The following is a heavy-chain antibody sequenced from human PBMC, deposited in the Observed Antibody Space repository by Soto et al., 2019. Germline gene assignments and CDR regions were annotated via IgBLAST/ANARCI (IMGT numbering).Heavy chain of an antibody. V-gene: IGHV3-21*01. CDR1: GFTFSSYS. CDR3: ARSRGDIVVVPAAPPVHWFDP. CDR2: ISSSSSYI. D-gene: IGHD2-2*01. J-gene: IGHJ5*02. Sequence: LRLSCAASGFTFSSYSMNWVRQAPGKGLEWVSSISSSSSYIYYADSVKGRFTISRDNAKNSLYLQMNSLRAEDTAVYYCARSRGDIVVVPAAPPVHWFDPWGQGTLVTVSS.